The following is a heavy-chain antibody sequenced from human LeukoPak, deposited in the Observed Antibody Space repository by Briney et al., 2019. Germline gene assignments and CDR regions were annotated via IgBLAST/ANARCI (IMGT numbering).Heavy chain of an antibody. V-gene: IGHV3-23*01. Sequence: GGSLRLSCAASGFTFSSYAMSWVRQAPGKGLEWVSAISGSGGSTYYADSVKGRFTISRDNSKNTLFLQMNSLRAEDTAVYYCARVERYYYDSSGTEEYGMDVWGQGTTVTVSS. J-gene: IGHJ6*02. CDR3: ARVERYYYDSSGTEEYGMDV. D-gene: IGHD3-22*01. CDR1: GFTFSSYA. CDR2: ISGSGGST.